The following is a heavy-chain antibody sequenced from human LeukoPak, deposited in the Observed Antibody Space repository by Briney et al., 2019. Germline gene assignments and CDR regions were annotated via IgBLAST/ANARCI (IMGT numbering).Heavy chain of an antibody. V-gene: IGHV1-18*01. CDR2: ISAYNGNT. D-gene: IGHD4-17*01. CDR3: ASGPTVTTGYYYYMDV. J-gene: IGHJ6*03. Sequence: GASVKVSCKVSGYTLTELSMHWVRQAPGQGLEWLGWISAYNGNTNYAQNLQGRVTMTTDTSTSTAYMELRSLRSDDTAVYYCASGPTVTTGYYYYMDVWGKGTTVTVSS. CDR1: GYTLTELS.